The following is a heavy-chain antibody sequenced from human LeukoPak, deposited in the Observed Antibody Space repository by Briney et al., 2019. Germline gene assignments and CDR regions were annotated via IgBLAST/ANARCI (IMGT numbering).Heavy chain of an antibody. D-gene: IGHD2-15*01. J-gene: IGHJ4*02. CDR3: AKGYCSGGSCYSFDY. CDR2: IWYDGSNK. Sequence: GGSRRLSCAAYGFTFSSYGMHWVRQAPGKGLEWVAVIWYDGSNKYYADSVKGRFTISRDNSKNTLYLQMNSLRAEDTAVYYCAKGYCSGGSCYSFDYWGQGTLVTVSS. V-gene: IGHV3-33*06. CDR1: GFTFSSYG.